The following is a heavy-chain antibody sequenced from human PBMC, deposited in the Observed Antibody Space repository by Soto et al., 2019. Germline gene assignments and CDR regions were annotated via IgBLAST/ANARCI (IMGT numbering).Heavy chain of an antibody. D-gene: IGHD2-2*02. V-gene: IGHV3-21*01. J-gene: IGHJ6*02. CDR2: ISSRSDI. CDR3: AREYTAWPLAYGLDV. CDR1: GFTFSTYS. Sequence: PGGSLRLSCVGSGFTFSTYSINWVRQAPGKGLEWVSSISSRSDIYYADSVKGRSTISRDNAKNSVSLQMNSLRAEDTAVYYCAREYTAWPLAYGLDVWGQGTTVTV.